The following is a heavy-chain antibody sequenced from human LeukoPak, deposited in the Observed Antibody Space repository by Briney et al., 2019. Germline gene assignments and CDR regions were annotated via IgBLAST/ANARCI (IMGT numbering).Heavy chain of an antibody. CDR3: ARNRYYYGSGNYGVPNWFDP. D-gene: IGHD3-10*01. CDR1: GGSFSGYY. Sequence: SGTLSLTCAVYGGSFSGYYWSWIRQPPGKGLEWIGSIYYSGSTYYNSSLKSRVTISVDTSKNQFSLKLSSVTAADTAVYYCARNRYYYGSGNYGVPNWFDPWGQGTLVTVSS. J-gene: IGHJ5*02. CDR2: IYYSGST. V-gene: IGHV4-34*01.